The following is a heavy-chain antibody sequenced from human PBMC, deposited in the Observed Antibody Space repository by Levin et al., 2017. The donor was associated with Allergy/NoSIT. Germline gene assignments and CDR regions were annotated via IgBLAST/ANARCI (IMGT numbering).Heavy chain of an antibody. CDR1: EFSLSTAW. CDR2: IKRKIDGETT. Sequence: GESLKISCTASEFSLSTAWMTWVRQAPGKGLECVARIKRKIDGETTDYAAPVKGRFTISRDDSKNTVYLQMNSLTTEDTAMYYCTADLEESSSYSCDYWGQGTLVTVSS. V-gene: IGHV3-15*05. CDR3: TADLEESSSYSCDY. J-gene: IGHJ4*02. D-gene: IGHD3-22*01.